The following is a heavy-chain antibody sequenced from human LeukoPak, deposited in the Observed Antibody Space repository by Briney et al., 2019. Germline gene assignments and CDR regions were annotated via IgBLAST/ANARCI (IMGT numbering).Heavy chain of an antibody. Sequence: GGSLRLSCAASGFTFSSYSMNWVRQAPGKGLEWVSSISSSSSYIYYADSVKGRFTISRDNSKNTLYLQMNSLRAEDTAVYYCAKPASGSYFDYWGQGTLVTVSS. CDR2: ISSSSSYI. J-gene: IGHJ4*02. D-gene: IGHD1-26*01. CDR3: AKPASGSYFDY. V-gene: IGHV3-21*01. CDR1: GFTFSSYS.